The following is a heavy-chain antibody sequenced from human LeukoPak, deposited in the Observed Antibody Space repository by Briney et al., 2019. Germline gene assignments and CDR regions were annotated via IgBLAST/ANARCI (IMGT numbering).Heavy chain of an antibody. J-gene: IGHJ4*02. CDR3: AKDFYGGSRGGFDY. V-gene: IGHV3-23*01. D-gene: IGHD1-26*01. Sequence: GGSLRLSCAASGFTFSSYAMSWVRQAPGKGLEWVSAISGSGGSTYYADSVKGRFTISRDNPKNTLYVQMNSLRAEDTAVYYCAKDFYGGSRGGFDYWGQGTLVTVSS. CDR2: ISGSGGST. CDR1: GFTFSSYA.